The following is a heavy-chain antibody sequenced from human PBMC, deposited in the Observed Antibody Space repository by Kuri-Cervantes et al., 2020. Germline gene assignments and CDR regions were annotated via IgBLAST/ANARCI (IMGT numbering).Heavy chain of an antibody. CDR3: AKDIAAAGTSYYYGMDV. J-gene: IGHJ6*02. CDR2: INSDGSST. CDR1: GFTFSSYW. V-gene: IGHV3-74*01. D-gene: IGHD6-13*01. Sequence: GESLKISCAASGFTFSSYWMHWVRQAPGKGLVWVSRINSDGSSTSYADSVKGRFTISRDNAKNSLYLQMNSLRAEDTALYYCAKDIAAAGTSYYYGMDVWGQGTTVTVSS.